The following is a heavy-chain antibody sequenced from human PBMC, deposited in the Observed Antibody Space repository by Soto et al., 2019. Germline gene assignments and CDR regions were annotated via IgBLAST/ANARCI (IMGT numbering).Heavy chain of an antibody. D-gene: IGHD1-1*01. J-gene: IGHJ5*02. Sequence: SETLSLTCTVSGGSISNPSYYWGWVRQPPGKGLEWFGDIFYTCRTYYSPSLKGRVTISVDTSKEQFSLNLTSVTAADTAVYFCARLPFRIPAGSHGRSNWFGRWAPVHLVTVSS. V-gene: IGHV4-39*01. CDR3: ARLPFRIPAGSHGRSNWFGR. CDR1: GGSISNPSYY. CDR2: IFYTCRT.